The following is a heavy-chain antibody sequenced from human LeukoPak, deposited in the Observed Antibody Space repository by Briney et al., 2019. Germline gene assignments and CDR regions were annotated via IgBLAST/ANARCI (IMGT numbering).Heavy chain of an antibody. CDR2: IKQDGSEK. CDR1: GFTFSSYW. D-gene: IGHD3-3*01. J-gene: IGHJ6*02. Sequence: GGSLRLSCAASGFTFSSYWMSWVRQAPGKGLEWVANIKQDGSEKNYVDSVKGRFTISRDNAKNSLYLQMNSLSAEDTAVFYCAKVKFSANYYYGMDVWGQGTTVTVSS. CDR3: AKVKFSANYYYGMDV. V-gene: IGHV3-7*01.